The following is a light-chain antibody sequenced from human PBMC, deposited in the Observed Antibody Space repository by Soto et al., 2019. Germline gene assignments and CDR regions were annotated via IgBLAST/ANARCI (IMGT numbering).Light chain of an antibody. Sequence: KKSAGTLSLYKGERATLSCRVSQIVSSSYLAWYQQKPGQAPRLLIYGASTRAAGIPPRFTGSGSVTEFTLTISFLQPDDFATYYCQQYNSYSRTFCQVTNVDIK. V-gene: IGKV3-15*01. CDR2: GAS. J-gene: IGKJ4*02. CDR1: QIVSSSY. CDR3: QQYNSYSRT.